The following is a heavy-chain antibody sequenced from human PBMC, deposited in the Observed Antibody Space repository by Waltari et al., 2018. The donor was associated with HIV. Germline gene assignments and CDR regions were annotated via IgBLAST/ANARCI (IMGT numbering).Heavy chain of an antibody. J-gene: IGHJ4*02. Sequence: QVQLVESGGGVVQPGRSLRISCTASGFIFSSFAMHWVRQPPGRGLEWVATLWSDGTNQHYADSVKGRFTISKDNSKNTLYLQMDNLRAEDTAVYYCARPVGPGYGSYFDYWGQGTLVTVSS. CDR3: ARPVGPGYGSYFDY. D-gene: IGHD5-12*01. CDR1: GFIFSSFA. V-gene: IGHV3-33*01. CDR2: LWSDGTNQ.